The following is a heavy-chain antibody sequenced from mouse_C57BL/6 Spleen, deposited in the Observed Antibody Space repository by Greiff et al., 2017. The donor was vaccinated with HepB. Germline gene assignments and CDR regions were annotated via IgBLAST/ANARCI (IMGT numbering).Heavy chain of an antibody. V-gene: IGHV3-6*01. J-gene: IGHJ4*01. CDR2: ISYDGSN. CDR3: AREGSDAMDD. Sequence: EVKLQESGPGLVKPSQSLSLTCSVTGYSITSGYYWNWIRQFPGNKLEWMGYISYDGSNNYNPSLKNRISITRDTSKNQFFLKLNSVTTEDTATYYCAREGSDAMDDWGQGTSVTVSS. CDR1: GYSITSGYY.